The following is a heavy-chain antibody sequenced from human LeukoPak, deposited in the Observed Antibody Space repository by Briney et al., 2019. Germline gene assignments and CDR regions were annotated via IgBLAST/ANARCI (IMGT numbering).Heavy chain of an antibody. V-gene: IGHV3-15*01. J-gene: IGHJ4*02. CDR1: GFTFSNAW. CDR2: IKSKTDGGTT. D-gene: IGHD3-22*01. CDR3: TTVNFFDYYDSSGYYRDFDY. Sequence: GGSLRLSCAASGFTFSNAWMSWVRQAPGKGLEWVGRIKSKTDGGTTDYAAPVKGRFTISRDDSKNTLYLQMNSLKTEDTAVYYCTTVNFFDYYDSSGYYRDFDYWGQGTLVTVSS.